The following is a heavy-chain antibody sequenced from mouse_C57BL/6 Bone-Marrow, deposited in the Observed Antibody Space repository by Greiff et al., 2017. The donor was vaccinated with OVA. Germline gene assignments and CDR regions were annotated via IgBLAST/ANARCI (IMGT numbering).Heavy chain of an antibody. V-gene: IGHV5-6*01. Sequence: EVKLQESGGDLVKPGGSLKLSCAASGFTFSSYGMSWVRQTPDKRLEWVATISSGGSYTYYPDSVKGRFTISRDNAKNTLYLQMSSLKSEDTAMYYCARLYYYGSSYVGFAYWGQGTLVTVSA. CDR3: ARLYYYGSSYVGFAY. CDR1: GFTFSSYG. J-gene: IGHJ3*01. CDR2: ISSGGSYT. D-gene: IGHD1-1*01.